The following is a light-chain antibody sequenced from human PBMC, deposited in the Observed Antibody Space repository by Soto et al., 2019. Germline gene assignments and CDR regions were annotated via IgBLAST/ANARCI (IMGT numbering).Light chain of an antibody. J-gene: IGLJ2*01. V-gene: IGLV2-8*01. CDR1: SSDVGGYNF. CDR3: SSYAGRNIVV. Sequence: QSALTQPPSASGSPGQSVTISCTGTSSDVGGYNFVSWYQQHPGKAPKLMIYEVSERPSGVPDRFSGSKSGNTASLTVSGLQAEDEADYYCSSYAGRNIVVFGGGTKLKVL. CDR2: EVS.